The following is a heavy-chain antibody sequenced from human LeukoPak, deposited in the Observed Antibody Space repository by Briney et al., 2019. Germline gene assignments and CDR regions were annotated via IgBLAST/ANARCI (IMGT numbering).Heavy chain of an antibody. CDR3: ARYMSSTAQDY. Sequence: PSETLSLTCTVSGGSISTSNYYWGWIRQAPGKGLEWIGSIYNGGGTHYNPSLKSRVTISIDTSKNQFSLNLSSVPAADTAVYYCARYMSSTAQDYWGQGTLVTVSS. V-gene: IGHV4-39*01. J-gene: IGHJ4*02. D-gene: IGHD5-18*01. CDR2: IYNGGGT. CDR1: GGSISTSNYY.